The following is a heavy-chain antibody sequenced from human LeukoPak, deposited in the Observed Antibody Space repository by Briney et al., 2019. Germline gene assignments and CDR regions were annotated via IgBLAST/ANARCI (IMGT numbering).Heavy chain of an antibody. CDR1: GGSISTYY. V-gene: IGHV4-34*01. CDR2: INHSGST. CDR3: ARGCIRNFWSGYCAFDI. J-gene: IGHJ3*02. Sequence: PSETLSLTCTVSGGSISTYYWSWIRQPPGKGLEWIGEINHSGSTNYNPSLKSRVTISVDTSKNQFSLKLSSVTAADTAVYYCARGCIRNFWSGYCAFDIWGQGTMATVSS. D-gene: IGHD3-3*01.